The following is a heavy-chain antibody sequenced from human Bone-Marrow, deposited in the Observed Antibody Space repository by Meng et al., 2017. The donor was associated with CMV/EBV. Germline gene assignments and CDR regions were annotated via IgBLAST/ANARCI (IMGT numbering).Heavy chain of an antibody. Sequence: SETLSLTCTVSIASISSYYWSWIRQPPGKGLEWIGYIYYNGGTNYNPSLKSRVTISVDTSKNQFSLKLNSVTAADTAVYYCASLDDYGTVDYWGRGTLVSVS. D-gene: IGHD4-17*01. CDR1: IASISSYY. J-gene: IGHJ4*02. CDR2: IYYNGGT. CDR3: ASLDDYGTVDY. V-gene: IGHV4-59*01.